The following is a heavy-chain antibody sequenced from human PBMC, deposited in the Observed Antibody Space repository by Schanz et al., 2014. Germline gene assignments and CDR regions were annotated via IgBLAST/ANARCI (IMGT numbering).Heavy chain of an antibody. CDR1: GFTFSSYS. Sequence: EVQLVESGGGLVQPGGSLRLSCAASGFTFSSYSMNWVRQAPGKGLEWVSYISSSSSTRYYADSVKGRFTISRDNAKNSLLLQMNSLRAEDTAVYYCARVALPGYSSPRDAFDIWGQGTMVTVSS. CDR2: ISSSSSTR. J-gene: IGHJ3*02. D-gene: IGHD5-18*01. V-gene: IGHV3-48*01. CDR3: ARVALPGYSSPRDAFDI.